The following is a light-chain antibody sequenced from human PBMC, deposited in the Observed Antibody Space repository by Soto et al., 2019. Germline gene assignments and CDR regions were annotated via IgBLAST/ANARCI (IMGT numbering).Light chain of an antibody. CDR1: RTDIGGYDH. Sequence: QSALTQPASVSGSPGQSITISCTGTRTDIGGYDHVSWYQQHPGKAPKLMIYDVSSRPSGVSDRFSGSKSANTASLTISGLQAEDDADYYCNSYPTSRSLYYFGTGTKVTVL. CDR3: NSYPTSRSLYY. J-gene: IGLJ1*01. CDR2: DVS. V-gene: IGLV2-14*03.